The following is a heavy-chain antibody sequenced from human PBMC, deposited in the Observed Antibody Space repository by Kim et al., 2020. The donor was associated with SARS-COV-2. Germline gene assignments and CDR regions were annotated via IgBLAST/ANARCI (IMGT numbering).Heavy chain of an antibody. D-gene: IGHD3-16*01. CDR1: EFTFSRYS. J-gene: IGHJ4*02. V-gene: IGHV3-21*04. CDR3: VRGYAGGPFDL. CDR2: ISRNSDYI. Sequence: GGSLRLSCAASEFTFSRYSMNWVRQAPGKGLEWVSTISRNSDYIYYADSVEGRFTISRDNAKNSLYLQMNSPRAEDTALYHCVRGYAGGPFDLWGQGTLVTVSS.